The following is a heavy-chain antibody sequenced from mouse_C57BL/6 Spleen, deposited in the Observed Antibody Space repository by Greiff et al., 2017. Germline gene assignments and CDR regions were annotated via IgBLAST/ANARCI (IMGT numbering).Heavy chain of an antibody. CDR1: GFTFSDFY. J-gene: IGHJ3*01. CDR2: RSTKANDYTT. D-gene: IGHD1-1*02. CDR3: ARDTAGGNWLAD. V-gene: IGHV7-1*01. Sequence: EVKLVESGGGLVQSGRSLRLSCATSGFTFSDFYMEWVRQAPGKGLEWIAARSTKANDYTTEYSASVKGRFIVSRDSSQLILYLQLKTLRAEDTAIDDCARDTAGGNWLADWGQGTLVTVSA.